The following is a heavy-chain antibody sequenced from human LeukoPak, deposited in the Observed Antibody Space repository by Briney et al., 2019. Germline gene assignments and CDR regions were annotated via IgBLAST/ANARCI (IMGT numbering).Heavy chain of an antibody. CDR2: IRA. V-gene: IGHV1-18*01. J-gene: IGHJ4*02. D-gene: IGHD3-22*01. Sequence: ASVKVSCKASAYTFATYGISWVRQAPGQGPEWMGWIRACYALKFQGRVTMTTDTSTSTAYMELRSLRSDDTAVYYCARDPATTYYYDSSGYYRFDYWGQGTLVTVSS. CDR1: AYTFATYG. CDR3: ARDPATTYYYDSSGYYRFDY.